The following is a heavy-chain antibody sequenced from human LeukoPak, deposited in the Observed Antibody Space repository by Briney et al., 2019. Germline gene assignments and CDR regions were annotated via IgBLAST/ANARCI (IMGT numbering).Heavy chain of an antibody. CDR2: INQAGSEK. V-gene: IGHV3-7*01. J-gene: IGHJ4*02. Sequence: GGSLRLSGAASEFIFGAYWMTWVRQAPGKGLEWVANINQAGSEKYYMDFVKGRFTISRDNAKKSLSLQMNSLTAEDTGLYYCVRSLERFGTTDYWGQGTLVTVSS. D-gene: IGHD3-10*01. CDR1: EFIFGAYW. CDR3: VRSLERFGTTDY.